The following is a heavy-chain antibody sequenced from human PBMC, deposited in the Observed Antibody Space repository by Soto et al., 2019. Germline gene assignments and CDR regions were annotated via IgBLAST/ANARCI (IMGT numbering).Heavy chain of an antibody. CDR3: AKIVVAVAGSIDY. CDR2: ISYDGSNK. D-gene: IGHD6-19*01. V-gene: IGHV3-30*18. CDR1: GFTFSSYG. Sequence: QVQLVESGGGVVQPGRSLRLSCAASGFTFSSYGTHWVRQAPGKGLEWVAVISYDGSNKYYADSVKGRFTISRDNSKNTLYLQMNSLRAEDTAVYYCAKIVVAVAGSIDYWGQGTLVTVSS. J-gene: IGHJ4*02.